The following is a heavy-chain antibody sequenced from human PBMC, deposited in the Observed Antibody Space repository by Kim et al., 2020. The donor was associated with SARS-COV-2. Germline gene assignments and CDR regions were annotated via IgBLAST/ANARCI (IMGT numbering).Heavy chain of an antibody. CDR2: IRSKAYGGTT. J-gene: IGHJ4*02. CDR3: TRGRVGRELPDDY. CDR1: GFTLGDYA. Sequence: GGSLRLSCTASGFTLGDYAMSWFRQAPGKGLEWVGFIRSKAYGGTTEYAASVKGRFTISRDDSKSIAYLQMNSLKTEDTAVYYCTRGRVGRELPDDYWGQGTLVTVSS. V-gene: IGHV3-49*03. D-gene: IGHD1-26*01.